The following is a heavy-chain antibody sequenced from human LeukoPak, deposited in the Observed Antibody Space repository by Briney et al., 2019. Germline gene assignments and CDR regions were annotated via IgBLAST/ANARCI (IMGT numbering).Heavy chain of an antibody. J-gene: IGHJ4*02. CDR1: GFSLSSKW. D-gene: IGHD4-11*01. CDR3: AREGPYSDCEY. CDR2: IKQDSSEI. V-gene: IGHV3-7*01. Sequence: GGSLRLSCVASGFSLSSKWMSWVRQAPGKGLEWVANIKQDSSEIHYVDSVKGRFTISRENAKNSLYLQMNNLRAEDTAVYYCAREGPYSDCEYWGQGTLVTVSS.